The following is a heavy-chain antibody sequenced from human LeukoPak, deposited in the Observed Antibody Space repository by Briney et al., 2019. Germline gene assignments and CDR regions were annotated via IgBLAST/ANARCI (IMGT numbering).Heavy chain of an antibody. CDR2: IYPGDSDT. D-gene: IGHD6-6*01. CDR1: GYTFTSYW. Sequence: GASVKLSCTGSGYTFTSYWSGWVRQMPGKGLEWMGIIYPGDSDTRYSPSFQGQVTITADKSISTAYLQWSNLKASDTAIYYCARPNLYSSSDLDYWGQGTLVTVSS. CDR3: ARPNLYSSSDLDY. J-gene: IGHJ4*02. V-gene: IGHV5-51*01.